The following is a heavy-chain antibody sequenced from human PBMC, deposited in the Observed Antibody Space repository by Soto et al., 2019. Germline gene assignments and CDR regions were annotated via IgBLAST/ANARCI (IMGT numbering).Heavy chain of an antibody. CDR2: ISWNSGSI. V-gene: IGHV3-9*01. Sequence: SLRLSGAASGFTFDGYAMHWVRQAPGKGLEWVSGISWNSGSIGYADSVKGRFTISRDNAKNSLYLQMNSLRAEDTALYYCAKDKGAQNYYGSGSYYGYFGYWGQGTLVTVSS. CDR3: AKDKGAQNYYGSGSYYGYFGY. J-gene: IGHJ4*02. D-gene: IGHD3-10*01. CDR1: GFTFDGYA.